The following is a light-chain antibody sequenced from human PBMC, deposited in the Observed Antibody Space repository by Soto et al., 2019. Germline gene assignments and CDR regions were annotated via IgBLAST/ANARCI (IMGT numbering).Light chain of an antibody. J-gene: IGKJ1*01. V-gene: IGKV1-39*01. CDR1: QSISTY. CDR3: QKSYSKPPT. Sequence: DIQMTQSPSSLSASIGDRVTISCRASQSISTYLNWYRQKPRKAPELLIYGASTLQSGVPSRFSGSGSGTDFTLTISSLQPEDFATYFCQKSYSKPPTFGPGTKVDI. CDR2: GAS.